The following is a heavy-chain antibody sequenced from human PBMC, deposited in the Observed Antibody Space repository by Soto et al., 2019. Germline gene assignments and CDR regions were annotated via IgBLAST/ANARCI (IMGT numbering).Heavy chain of an antibody. J-gene: IGHJ5*02. V-gene: IGHV1-69*11. CDR1: GGTFSSYA. CDR3: ARSSSGYWQDDP. Sequence: QVQLVQSGAEVKKPGSSVKVSCKASGGTFSSYAISWVRQAPGQGLEWMGGIIPSLGTANYAQKFQGRVTITEDESTSTADMELSSLRSDDTAVYYCARSSSGYWQDDPCGQGTLVTVSS. CDR2: IIPSLGTA. D-gene: IGHD3-22*01.